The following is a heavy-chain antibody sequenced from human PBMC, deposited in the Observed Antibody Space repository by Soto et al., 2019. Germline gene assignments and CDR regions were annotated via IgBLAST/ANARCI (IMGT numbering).Heavy chain of an antibody. CDR1: GDSVASDITS. J-gene: IGHJ3*01. CDR2: TYYRSKWFH. CDR3: ARGNALAV. D-gene: IGHD3-10*01. V-gene: IGHV6-1*01. Sequence: QGQLQQSGPGLVKPSQTLSLTCAISGDSVASDITSWNWIRQSQSRGLEWLGRTYYRSKWFHDYAASVKSRITINPDTSKNQFSLELNSMTPEDTAVYYCARGNALAVWGQRTVVTVSS.